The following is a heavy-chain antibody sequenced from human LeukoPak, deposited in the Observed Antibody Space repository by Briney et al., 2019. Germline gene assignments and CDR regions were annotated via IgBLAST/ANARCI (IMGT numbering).Heavy chain of an antibody. Sequence: ASVKVSCKASGYTFTSYDINWVRQATGQGLEWMGWMNPNSGNTGYAQKFQGRVTMTRNTSISTAYMELRSLRSDDTAVYYCARGGGYSYGYDLLEIDYWGQGTLVTVSS. D-gene: IGHD5-18*01. J-gene: IGHJ4*02. CDR2: MNPNSGNT. CDR1: GYTFTSYD. V-gene: IGHV1-8*01. CDR3: ARGGGYSYGYDLLEIDY.